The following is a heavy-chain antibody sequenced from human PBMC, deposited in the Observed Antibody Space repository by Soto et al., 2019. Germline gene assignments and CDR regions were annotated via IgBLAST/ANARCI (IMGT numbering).Heavy chain of an antibody. CDR2: IYPGDSDT. Sequence: PGESLKISCKCSGYSFISYWIGWVRQMPGKGLEWMGIIYPGDSDTRYSPSFQGQVTISADKSLNTAHLQWSSLKASDTAIYYCARLKTLSEMDVWGQGTTVTVSS. J-gene: IGHJ6*02. CDR1: GYSFISYW. CDR3: ARLKTLSEMDV. V-gene: IGHV5-51*01.